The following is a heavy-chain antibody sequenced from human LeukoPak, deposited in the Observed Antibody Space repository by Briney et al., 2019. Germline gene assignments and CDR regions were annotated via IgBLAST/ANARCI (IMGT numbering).Heavy chain of an antibody. CDR2: INSDGSST. CDR1: GFTFSSYW. Sequence: PGGSLRLSCAASGFTFSSYWMHWVRQAPGMGLVWVSRINSDGSSTSYADSVKGRFTISRDNAKNTLYLQMNSLRAEDTAVYYCARYDYYDSSGYKIAEYFQHWGQGTLVTVSS. CDR3: ARYDYYDSSGYKIAEYFQH. V-gene: IGHV3-74*01. D-gene: IGHD3-22*01. J-gene: IGHJ1*01.